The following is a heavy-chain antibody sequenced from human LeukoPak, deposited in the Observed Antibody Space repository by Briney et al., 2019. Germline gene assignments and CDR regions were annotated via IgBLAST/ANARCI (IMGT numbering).Heavy chain of an antibody. J-gene: IGHJ4*02. V-gene: IGHV3-30*18. CDR3: AKDRRSYCSGGSCYGPDY. Sequence: QTGGSLRLSCAASGFTFSSYVMHWVRQAPGKGLEWVAVISYDGSNKYYADSVKGRFTISRDNSKNTLYLQMNSLRAEDTAVYYCAKDRRSYCSGGSCYGPDYWGQGTLVTVSS. D-gene: IGHD2-15*01. CDR2: ISYDGSNK. CDR1: GFTFSSYV.